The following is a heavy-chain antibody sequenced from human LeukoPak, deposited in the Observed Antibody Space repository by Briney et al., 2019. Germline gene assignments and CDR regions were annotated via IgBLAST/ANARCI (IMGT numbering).Heavy chain of an antibody. Sequence: VSVKVSCKASGYTFTGYYMHWVRQAPGQGLEWMGWINPNSGGTNYAQKFQGRVTMTRDTSISTAYMELSRLRSDDTAVYYCARESRAARRSFDYWGQGTLVTVSS. CDR3: ARESRAARRSFDY. CDR1: GYTFTGYY. J-gene: IGHJ4*02. CDR2: INPNSGGT. D-gene: IGHD6-6*01. V-gene: IGHV1-2*02.